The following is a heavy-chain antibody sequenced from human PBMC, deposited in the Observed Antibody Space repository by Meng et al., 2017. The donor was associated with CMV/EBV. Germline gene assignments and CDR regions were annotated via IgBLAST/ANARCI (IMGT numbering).Heavy chain of an antibody. D-gene: IGHD4/OR15-4a*01. CDR2: VIPIFGTA. J-gene: IGHJ6*02. CDR3: ARAYLTRPYGMDV. V-gene: IGHV1-69*05. CDR1: GGTIISNA. Sequence: SAKVSCKASGGTIISNAISWVRPAPGQGLEWRGGVIPIFGTANYAQKVQGRVTITTDESTSTAYMELSSLRSEDTAVYYCARAYLTRPYGMDVWGQGTTVTVSS.